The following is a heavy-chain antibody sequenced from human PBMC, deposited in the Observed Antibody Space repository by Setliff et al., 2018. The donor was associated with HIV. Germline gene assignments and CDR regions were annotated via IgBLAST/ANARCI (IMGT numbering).Heavy chain of an antibody. CDR2: ISSSSSSI. J-gene: IGHJ6*03. V-gene: IGHV3-48*01. CDR1: GFTFSTYS. Sequence: GGSLRLSCAASGFTFSTYSMDWVRQAPGKGREWVSYISSSSSSIYYADSVKGRFTISRDNAKNSLYLQMNSLRVEDTAVYYCAREDRYDHYHMDVWGKGTTVTVSS. CDR3: AREDRYDHYHMDV.